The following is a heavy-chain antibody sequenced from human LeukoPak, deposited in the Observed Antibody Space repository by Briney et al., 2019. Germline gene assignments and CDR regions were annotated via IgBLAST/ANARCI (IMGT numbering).Heavy chain of an antibody. CDR3: ARSTYDFWSASIFDY. V-gene: IGHV4-34*01. Sequence: SETLSLTCAVYGGSFSGYYWSWIRQPPGKGLEWIGEISHSGSTNYNPSLKSRVTISVDTSKNQFSLKLSSVTAADTAVYYCARSTYDFWSASIFDYWGQGTLVTVSS. D-gene: IGHD3-3*01. J-gene: IGHJ4*02. CDR2: ISHSGST. CDR1: GGSFSGYY.